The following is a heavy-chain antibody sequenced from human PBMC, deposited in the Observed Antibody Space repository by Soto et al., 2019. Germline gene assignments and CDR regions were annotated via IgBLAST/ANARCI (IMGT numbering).Heavy chain of an antibody. CDR2: ISYDGSNK. CDR1: GFTFSRYG. Sequence: SLRLSCAASGFTFSRYGMHWVRQAPGKGLEWVAVISYDGSNKYYADSVKGRFTISRDNSKNTLYLQMNSLRAEDTAVYYCAKPIAAAGYYYYYMDVWGKGTTVTVSS. V-gene: IGHV3-30*18. CDR3: AKPIAAAGYYYYYMDV. J-gene: IGHJ6*03. D-gene: IGHD6-13*01.